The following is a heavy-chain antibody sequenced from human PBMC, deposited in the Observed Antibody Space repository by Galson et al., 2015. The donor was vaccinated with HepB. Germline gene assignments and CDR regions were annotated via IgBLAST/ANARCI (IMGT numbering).Heavy chain of an antibody. J-gene: IGHJ6*02. CDR1: GSTFSNSA. CDR2: ITGSGDIT. V-gene: IGHV3-23*01. D-gene: IGHD3-22*01. CDR3: ARSPSARIYDTNNYAALGLGV. Sequence: SLRLSCAASGSTFSNSAMAWVRQAPGKELEWLSGITGSGDITYYADSVKGRFTIFRDNSRNTLYLLMSSLRAEDTAVYYCARSPSARIYDTNNYAALGLGVWGQATTVTVSS.